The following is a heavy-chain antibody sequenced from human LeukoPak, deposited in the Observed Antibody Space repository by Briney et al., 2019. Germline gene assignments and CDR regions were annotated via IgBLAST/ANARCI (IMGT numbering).Heavy chain of an antibody. V-gene: IGHV5-51*01. D-gene: IGHD4-17*01. CDR2: IHSADSNT. CDR1: GYSFTNYW. J-gene: IGHJ4*02. CDR3: AGARHGDYRWDY. Sequence: GESLQISCKDSGYSFTNYWIGWVRQMPGKGLEWMGIIHSADSNTKYSPSFQGQVTISADKSISTACLQWSGLKASDTAMYYCAGARHGDYRWDYWGQGTLVTVSS.